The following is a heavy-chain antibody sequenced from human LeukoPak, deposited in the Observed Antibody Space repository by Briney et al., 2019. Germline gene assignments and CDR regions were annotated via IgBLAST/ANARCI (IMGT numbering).Heavy chain of an antibody. CDR3: ARCYYDSSGYYPVGNWFDP. CDR1: GGSISSYY. V-gene: IGHV4-59*01. Sequence: PSETLSLTCTVSGGSISSYYWSWIRQPPGKGLEWIGYIYYSGSTNYNPSLKSRVTISVGTSKNQFSLKLSSVTAADTAVYYCARCYYDSSGYYPVGNWFDPWGQGTLVTVSS. CDR2: IYYSGST. D-gene: IGHD3-22*01. J-gene: IGHJ5*02.